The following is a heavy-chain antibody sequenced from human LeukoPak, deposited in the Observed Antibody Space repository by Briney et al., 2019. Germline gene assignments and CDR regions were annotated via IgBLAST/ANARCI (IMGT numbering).Heavy chain of an antibody. D-gene: IGHD3-22*01. CDR2: ISYDGSNK. CDR3: ASPRVYGSGYYEIDY. Sequence: PGGSLRLSCAASGFTFSSYAMHWVRQAPGKGLEWVAVISYDGSNKYYADSVKGRFTISRDNSKNTLYLQMNSLRAEDTAVYYCASPRVYGSGYYEIDYWGQGTLVTVSS. J-gene: IGHJ4*02. V-gene: IGHV3-30*04. CDR1: GFTFSSYA.